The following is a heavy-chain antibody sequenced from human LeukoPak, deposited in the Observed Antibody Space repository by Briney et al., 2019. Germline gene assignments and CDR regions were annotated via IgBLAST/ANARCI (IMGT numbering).Heavy chain of an antibody. CDR3: ARDFAPIAARPNFDY. Sequence: ASVKVSCKASGYTFTSYAISWVRQAPGQGLEWMGWISAYNGNTNYAQKLQGRVTMTTDTSTSTAYMELRSLRSDDTAVYYCARDFAPIAARPNFDYWGQGTLVTVSS. D-gene: IGHD6-6*01. CDR1: GYTFTSYA. CDR2: ISAYNGNT. J-gene: IGHJ4*02. V-gene: IGHV1-18*01.